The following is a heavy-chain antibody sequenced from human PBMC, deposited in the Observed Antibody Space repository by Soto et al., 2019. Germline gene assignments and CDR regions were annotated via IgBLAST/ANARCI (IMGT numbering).Heavy chain of an antibody. Sequence: PSETLTLTCTVSGGSISSSSYYWGWIRQPPGKGLEWIGSIYYSGSTYYNPSLKSRVTISVDTSKNQFSLKLSSVTAADTAVYYCARSYYGYFDYWGQGTLVTVSS. CDR2: IYYSGST. D-gene: IGHD1-26*01. CDR1: GGSISSSSYY. J-gene: IGHJ4*02. CDR3: ARSYYGYFDY. V-gene: IGHV4-39*01.